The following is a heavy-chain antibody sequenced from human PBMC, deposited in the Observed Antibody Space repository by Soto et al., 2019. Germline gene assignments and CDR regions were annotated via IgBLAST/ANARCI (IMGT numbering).Heavy chain of an antibody. D-gene: IGHD3-3*01. Sequence: QVQLQESGPGLVKPSQTLSLTCTVSGGSISSGDYYWSWIRQHPGKGLEWIGYIYYSGSTYYNPSXXXRXXISVDPSKHQFSLKLSSVTAADTAVYYCARWWSGSRQGFDPWGQGTLVTVSS. CDR1: GGSISSGDYY. V-gene: IGHV4-31*03. CDR2: IYYSGST. J-gene: IGHJ5*02. CDR3: ARWWSGSRQGFDP.